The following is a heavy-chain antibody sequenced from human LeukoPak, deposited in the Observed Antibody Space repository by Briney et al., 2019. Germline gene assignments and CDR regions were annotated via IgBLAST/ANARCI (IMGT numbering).Heavy chain of an antibody. CDR3: AKAGAVVVVAAKYFDY. CDR1: GFTFSIYG. V-gene: IGHV3-23*01. CDR2: ISGSGGYT. J-gene: IGHJ4*02. Sequence: PGGTLRLSCAASGFTFSIYGMSWVRQAPGKVLEWVSTISGSGGYTYHADSVKGRFTISRDNSKNTLYLEVKSLRAEDTAVYYCAKAGAVVVVAAKYFDYWGQGTLVTVSS. D-gene: IGHD2-15*01.